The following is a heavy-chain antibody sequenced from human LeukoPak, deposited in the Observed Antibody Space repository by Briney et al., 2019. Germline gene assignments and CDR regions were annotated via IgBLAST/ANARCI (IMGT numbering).Heavy chain of an antibody. CDR2: INAANGNT. V-gene: IGHV1-3*01. CDR3: ARDRSTTWYGGIDY. CDR1: GYTFTSYT. D-gene: IGHD6-13*01. Sequence: ASVKVSGKASGYTFTSYTIHWVRQAPGQRLEWMGWINAANGNTEYSQNFQGRVTITRDTSASTSYMELSSLRFEDTAVYYCARDRSTTWYGGIDYWGQGTLVTASS. J-gene: IGHJ4*02.